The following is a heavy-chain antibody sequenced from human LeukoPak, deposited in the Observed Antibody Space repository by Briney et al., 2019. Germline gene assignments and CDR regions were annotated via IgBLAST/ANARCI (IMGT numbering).Heavy chain of an antibody. CDR2: IIPIFGTA. V-gene: IGHV1-69*13. CDR3: ARDRYVAVWQLAPGSFDY. D-gene: IGHD6-6*01. J-gene: IGHJ4*02. CDR1: GGTFSSYA. Sequence: SVKVSCKASGGTFSSYAISWVRQAPGQGLEWMGGIIPIFGTANYAQKFQGRVTITADESTSTAYMELSSLRSEDTAVYYCARDRYVAVWQLAPGSFDYWGQGTLVTVSS.